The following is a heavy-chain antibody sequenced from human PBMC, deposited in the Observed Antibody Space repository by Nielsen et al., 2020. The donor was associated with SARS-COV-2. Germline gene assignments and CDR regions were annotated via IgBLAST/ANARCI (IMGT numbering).Heavy chain of an antibody. CDR1: GFTFSTYG. J-gene: IGHJ4*02. Sequence: GESLKIFCAASGFTFSTYGMHWVRQAPGKGLEWVAAISYDGSNKYYVDSVKGRFTISRDNSKNTLYLQMSSLREGDTAVYYCAKDWTAIVVVPSGGVDYWGQGTLVTVSS. V-gene: IGHV3-30*18. CDR3: AKDWTAIVVVPSGGVDY. CDR2: ISYDGSNK. D-gene: IGHD2-15*01.